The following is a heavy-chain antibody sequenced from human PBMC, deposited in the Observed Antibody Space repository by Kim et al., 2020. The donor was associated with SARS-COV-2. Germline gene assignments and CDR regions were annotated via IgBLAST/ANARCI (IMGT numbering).Heavy chain of an antibody. J-gene: IGHJ3*02. CDR3: AKDIYFDWLRDAFDI. V-gene: IGHV3-9*01. Sequence: GGSLRLSCAASGFTFDDYAMHWVRQAPGKGLEWVSGISWNSGSIGYADSVKGRFTISRDNAKNSLYLQMNSLRAEDTALYYCAKDIYFDWLRDAFDIWGQGTMVTVSS. CDR2: ISWNSGSI. D-gene: IGHD3-9*01. CDR1: GFTFDDYA.